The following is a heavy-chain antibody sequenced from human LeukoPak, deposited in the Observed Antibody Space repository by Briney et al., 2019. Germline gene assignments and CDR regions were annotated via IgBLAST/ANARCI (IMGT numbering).Heavy chain of an antibody. V-gene: IGHV3-23*01. CDR2: ISGSGGST. J-gene: IGHJ6*02. D-gene: IGHD3-10*01. CDR3: ARDRGNLADV. Sequence: GGSLRLSCAASGFTFSSDAMSWVRQAPGEGLEWVSGISGSGGSTYYADSVKGRFTISRDNSKTTLYLQMNSLSAEDTAIYYCARDRGNLADVWGQGTTVTVSS. CDR1: GFTFSSDA.